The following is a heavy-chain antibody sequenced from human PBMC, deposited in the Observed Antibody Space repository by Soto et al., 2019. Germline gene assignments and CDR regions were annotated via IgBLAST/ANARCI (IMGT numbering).Heavy chain of an antibody. CDR1: GYTFTSYG. J-gene: IGHJ5*02. D-gene: IGHD1-7*01. Sequence: QVQLVQSGAEVKKPGASVKVSCKASGYTFTSYGISWVRQAPGQGLEWMGWISAYNGNTNYAQKLQGRVTMTTDTYTSTAYMELRSLRSGDTAVYYCARDEGYKWNYGGSWFDPWGQGTLVTVSS. V-gene: IGHV1-18*01. CDR2: ISAYNGNT. CDR3: ARDEGYKWNYGGSWFDP.